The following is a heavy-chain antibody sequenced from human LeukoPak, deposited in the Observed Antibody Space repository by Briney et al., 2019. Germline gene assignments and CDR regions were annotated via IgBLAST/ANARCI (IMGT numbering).Heavy chain of an antibody. D-gene: IGHD1-26*01. Sequence: GGSLRLSCAASGFTFNIYGMHWVRQAPGKGLEWVAFIRYDGSDKYYADSVKGRFTISRDNSKNTLYLQMSSLKAEDTAVYYCVREAAATLFDYWGQGTLVTVSS. J-gene: IGHJ4*02. V-gene: IGHV3-30*02. CDR2: IRYDGSDK. CDR1: GFTFNIYG. CDR3: VREAAATLFDY.